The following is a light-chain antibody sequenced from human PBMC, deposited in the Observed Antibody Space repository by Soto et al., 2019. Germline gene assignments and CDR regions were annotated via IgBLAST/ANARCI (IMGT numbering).Light chain of an antibody. V-gene: IGKV3-11*01. CDR2: DAS. CDR3: QQRSDWPPS. CDR1: QSVSTY. Sequence: EIVLTQSPATLSLSPGERATLSCRASQSVSTYLAWYQQKPAQAPRLLIYDASNRATGIPARFSGSGSGTDFTLTISSLEPEDFAVYYCQQRSDWPPSFGPGTKVDI. J-gene: IGKJ3*01.